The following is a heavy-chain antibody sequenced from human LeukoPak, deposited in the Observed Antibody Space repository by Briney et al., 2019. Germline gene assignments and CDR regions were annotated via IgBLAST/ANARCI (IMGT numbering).Heavy chain of an antibody. V-gene: IGHV3-72*01. Sequence: GGSLRLSCAASGFTFSDHYMDWVRQAPGKGLEWVGRTRNKANSYTTEYAASVKGRFTISRDDSKNSLYLQMNSLKTEDTAVYYCARGGYRYGYYYFDYWGQGTLVTVSS. J-gene: IGHJ4*02. CDR1: GFTFSDHY. D-gene: IGHD5-18*01. CDR3: ARGGYRYGYYYFDY. CDR2: TRNKANSYTT.